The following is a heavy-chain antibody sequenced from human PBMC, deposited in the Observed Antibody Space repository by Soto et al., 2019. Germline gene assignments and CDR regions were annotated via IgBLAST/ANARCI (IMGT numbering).Heavy chain of an antibody. D-gene: IGHD5-18*01. V-gene: IGHV4-39*01. CDR3: ARALQLWAYREYYFDY. Sequence: SETLSLTCTVSGGSISSSSYYWGWIRQPPGKGLEWIGSIYYSGSTYYNPSLKSRVTISVDTSKNQFSLKLSSVTAADTAVYYCARALQLWAYREYYFDYWGQGTLVTVSS. J-gene: IGHJ4*02. CDR2: IYYSGST. CDR1: GGSISSSSYY.